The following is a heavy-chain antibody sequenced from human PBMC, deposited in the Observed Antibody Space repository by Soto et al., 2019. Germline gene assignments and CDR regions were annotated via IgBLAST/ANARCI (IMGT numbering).Heavy chain of an antibody. CDR3: ARDWYSSGFTDY. J-gene: IGHJ4*02. CDR2: IYYSGST. CDR1: GSSISSGGYY. V-gene: IGHV4-31*03. Sequence: SETLSLTCTVSGSSISSGGYYWSWIRQHPGKGLEWIGYIYYSGSTYYNPSLKSRVTISVDTSKNQFSLKLSSVTAADTAVYYCARDWYSSGFTDYWGQGTLVTVSS. D-gene: IGHD6-19*01.